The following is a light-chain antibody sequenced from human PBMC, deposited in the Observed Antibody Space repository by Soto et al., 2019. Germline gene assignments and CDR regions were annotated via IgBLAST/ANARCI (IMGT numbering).Light chain of an antibody. Sequence: QSALTQPASVSGSPGQSIAISCTGTNSDVGGYNYVSWYQQHPGKAPKLMIYDVSNRPSGVSNRFSGSKSGNTASLTISRLQAEDEADYYCSSYTSSGTRVFGTGTKVTVL. CDR3: SSYTSSGTRV. CDR2: DVS. J-gene: IGLJ1*01. V-gene: IGLV2-14*01. CDR1: NSDVGGYNY.